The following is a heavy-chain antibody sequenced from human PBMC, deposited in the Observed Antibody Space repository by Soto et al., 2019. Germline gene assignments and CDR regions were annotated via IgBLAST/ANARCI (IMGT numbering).Heavy chain of an antibody. V-gene: IGHV5-51*01. J-gene: IGHJ6*02. CDR3: ARHGQTGTHLYYYYGMDV. CDR2: IYPGDSDT. D-gene: IGHD1-1*01. Sequence: GESLKISCKGSGYSFTSYWIGWVRQMPGKGLEWMGIIYPGDSDTRYSPSFQGQVTISADKSISTAYLQWSSLKASDTAMYYCARHGQTGTHLYYYYGMDVWGQGTTVTVSS. CDR1: GYSFTSYW.